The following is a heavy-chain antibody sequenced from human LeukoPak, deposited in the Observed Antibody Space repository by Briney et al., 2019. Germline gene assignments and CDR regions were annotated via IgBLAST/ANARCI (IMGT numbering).Heavy chain of an antibody. J-gene: IGHJ5*02. D-gene: IGHD2-2*02. Sequence: SETLSLTCTVSGGSISSGGYYWSWIRQHPGKGLEWIGYIYYSGSTYYNPSLKSRVTISVDTSKNQFSLKLSSVTAADTAVYYCARAGCSSTSCYSEVGAWGQGTLVTVSS. CDR3: ARAGCSSTSCYSEVGA. V-gene: IGHV4-31*03. CDR2: IYYSGST. CDR1: GGSISSGGYY.